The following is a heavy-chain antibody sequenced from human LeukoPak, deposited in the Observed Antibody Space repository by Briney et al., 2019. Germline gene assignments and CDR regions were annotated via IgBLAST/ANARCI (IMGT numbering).Heavy chain of an antibody. CDR1: GFTFSSYS. CDR2: ISSSSSYI. D-gene: IGHD5-18*01. V-gene: IGHV3-21*01. Sequence: GGSLRLSCAAYGFTFSSYSMNWVRQAPGKGLEWVSSISSSSSYIYYADSVKGRFTIPRDNAKNSLYLQMNSLRAEDTAVYYCARDRIQLRLLDYWGQGTLVTVSS. J-gene: IGHJ4*02. CDR3: ARDRIQLRLLDY.